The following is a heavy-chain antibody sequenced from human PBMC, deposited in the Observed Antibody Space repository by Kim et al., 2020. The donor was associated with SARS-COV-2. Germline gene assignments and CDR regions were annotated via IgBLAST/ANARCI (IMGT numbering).Heavy chain of an antibody. Sequence: GGSLRLSCAASGFTFSSYAMSWVRQAPGKGLEGVSAISGSGGSTYYADSVKGRFTISRDNSKNTLYLQMNSLRAEDTAVYYCAKVWIVVVPAATHNWFDPWGQGTLVTVSS. J-gene: IGHJ5*02. D-gene: IGHD2-2*01. CDR3: AKVWIVVVPAATHNWFDP. CDR2: ISGSGGST. V-gene: IGHV3-23*01. CDR1: GFTFSSYA.